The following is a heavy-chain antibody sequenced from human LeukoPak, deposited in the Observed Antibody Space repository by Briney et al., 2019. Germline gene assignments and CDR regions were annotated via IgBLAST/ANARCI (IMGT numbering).Heavy chain of an antibody. V-gene: IGHV4-34*01. CDR2: INHSGST. J-gene: IGHJ4*02. CDR3: ARGRGYDYVWGSYRGDIFDY. CDR1: GFTFNYYW. Sequence: GSLRLSCAASGFTFNYYWMNWVRQAPGKGLEWIGEINHSGSTNYNPSLKSRVTISVDTSKNQFSLKLSSVTAADTDVYYCARGRGYDYVWGSYRGDIFDYWGQGTLVTVSS. D-gene: IGHD3-16*02.